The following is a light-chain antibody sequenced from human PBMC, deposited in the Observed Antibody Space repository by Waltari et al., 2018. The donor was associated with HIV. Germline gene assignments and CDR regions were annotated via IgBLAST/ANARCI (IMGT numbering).Light chain of an antibody. J-gene: IGLJ3*02. CDR1: SSNFATTA. CDR3: EAWDDSVTGPV. CDR2: GPH. Sequence: QSVLTQPPSASGAPGQRVPLSCSGNSSNFATTAVIWYQPHPGTAPKLPRSGPHQRPSAIPDRFSGSKSATSASLVISELQSDDEGTYYCEAWDDSVTGPVFGGGTMLTVL. V-gene: IGLV1-44*01.